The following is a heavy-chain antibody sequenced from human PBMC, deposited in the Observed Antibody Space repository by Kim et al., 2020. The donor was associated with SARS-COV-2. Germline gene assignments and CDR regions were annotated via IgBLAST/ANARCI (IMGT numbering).Heavy chain of an antibody. CDR1: GYTFTSYA. V-gene: IGHV1-3*01. D-gene: IGHD6-13*01. J-gene: IGHJ4*02. Sequence: ASVKVSCKASGYTFTSYAMHWVRQAPGQRLEWMGWINAGNGNTKYSQKFQGRVTITRDTSASTAYMELSSLRSEDTAVYYCAREPYSSTPEPGEASGTFDYWGQGTLVTVSS. CDR2: INAGNGNT. CDR3: AREPYSSTPEPGEASGTFDY.